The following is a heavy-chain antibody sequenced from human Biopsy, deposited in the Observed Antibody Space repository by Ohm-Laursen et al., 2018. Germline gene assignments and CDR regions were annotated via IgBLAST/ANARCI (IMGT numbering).Heavy chain of an antibody. CDR2: ISYSRDT. CDR3: AKHGSGWTGDDAFHI. Sequence: TLSLTCTVSGGSISGSSWSWIRQAPGKGLEWIGYISYSRDTNYNPSLKSRITIPVDTSKNQFSLKLTSVTAAGTAVYYCAKHGSGWTGDDAFHIWGQGTMVTVSS. D-gene: IGHD6-19*01. CDR1: GGSISGSS. J-gene: IGHJ3*02. V-gene: IGHV4-59*08.